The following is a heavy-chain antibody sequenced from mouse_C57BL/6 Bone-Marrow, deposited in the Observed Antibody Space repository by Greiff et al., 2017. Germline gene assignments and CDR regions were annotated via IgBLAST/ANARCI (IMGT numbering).Heavy chain of an antibody. Sequence: DVKLVESGGCFVTPGWSLKLSCAASVFTFRVSGMHWVRQAPEKGLECVAYISSGSSTIYYADTVKGRLTISRYNAKNTLFRQITILRSEEPAMYYCERLLGADWGQGTLFTVSA. J-gene: IGHJ3*01. V-gene: IGHV5-17*01. CDR3: ERLLGAD. CDR2: ISSGSSTI. CDR1: VFTFRVSG. D-gene: IGHD1-1*01.